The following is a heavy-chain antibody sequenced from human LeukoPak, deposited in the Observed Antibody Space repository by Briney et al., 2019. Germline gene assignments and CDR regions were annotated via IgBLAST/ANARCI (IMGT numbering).Heavy chain of an antibody. D-gene: IGHD5-24*01. J-gene: IGHJ4*02. V-gene: IGHV1-69*04. CDR3: ARDRGVEMATIQFDY. Sequence: ASVKVSCKASGGTFSRYATSWVRQAPGQGLEWMGRIIPIFGIANYAQKLQGRVTITADKSTSTAYMEPSSLRSEDTAGYYCARDRGVEMATIQFDYWGQGTLVTVSS. CDR1: GGTFSRYA. CDR2: IIPIFGIA.